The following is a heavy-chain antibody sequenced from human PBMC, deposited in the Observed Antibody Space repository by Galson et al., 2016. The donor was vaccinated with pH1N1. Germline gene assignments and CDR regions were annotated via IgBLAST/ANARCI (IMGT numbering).Heavy chain of an antibody. Sequence: TLSLTCTVSGGSISSGGYYWSWIRQHPGKGLEWIGYIYYSGSTYYNPPLKSRVTRSVDTSKNQFSLTLSSVTAADTAVYYCAMVPRGEFLYYIDVRGKGTTVTGFS. CDR1: GGSISSGGYY. CDR3: AMVPRGEFLYYIDV. D-gene: IGHD3-16*01. CDR2: IYYSGST. J-gene: IGHJ6*03. V-gene: IGHV4-31*03.